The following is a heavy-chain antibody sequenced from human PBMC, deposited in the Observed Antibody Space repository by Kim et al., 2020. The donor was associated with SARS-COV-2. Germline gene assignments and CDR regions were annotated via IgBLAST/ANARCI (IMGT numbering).Heavy chain of an antibody. CDR3: ARVRFSSTIFGGGTRLFDY. D-gene: IGHD3-3*01. J-gene: IGHJ4*02. V-gene: IGHV4-30-4*01. Sequence: SETLSLTCTVSGGSISSGDYYWSWIRQPPGQGLEWIGYIYYSGSTYYNPSLKSRVTISVDTSKNQFSLKLSSVTAADTAVYYCARVRFSSTIFGGGTRLFDYWGQGTLVTVSS. CDR1: GGSISSGDYY. CDR2: IYYSGST.